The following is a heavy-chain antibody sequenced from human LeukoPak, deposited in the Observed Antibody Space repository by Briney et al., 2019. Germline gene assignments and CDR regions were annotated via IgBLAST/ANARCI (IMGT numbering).Heavy chain of an antibody. CDR2: IDHRGVS. D-gene: IGHD2-15*01. Sequence: SETLSLTCAVRGESFSAYFWSWIRQLPGEGLEWIGEIDHRGVSTYNPSLKSRATMSVDTSNNHFSLSLTSVTAADTATYYCASRSLTLAAARCFDDWGQGTVVTVSS. V-gene: IGHV4-34*01. J-gene: IGHJ4*03. CDR3: ASRSLTLAAARCFDD. CDR1: GESFSAYF.